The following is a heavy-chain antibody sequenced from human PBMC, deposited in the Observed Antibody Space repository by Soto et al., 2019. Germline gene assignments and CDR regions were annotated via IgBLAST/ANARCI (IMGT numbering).Heavy chain of an antibody. J-gene: IGHJ2*01. CDR2: ISGGGGDT. CDR3: AKYRGHNAAYFDL. D-gene: IGHD3-10*01. Sequence: EVQLLESGGGLVQPGGSLRLSCAASGFTFSNYAMSWVRQAPGKGLEWVSAISGGGGDTFYADSVKGRFTISRDNSKNTLYLQMNSLRAEDTAVYYCAKYRGHNAAYFDLWGRGTLVTVSS. V-gene: IGHV3-23*01. CDR1: GFTFSNYA.